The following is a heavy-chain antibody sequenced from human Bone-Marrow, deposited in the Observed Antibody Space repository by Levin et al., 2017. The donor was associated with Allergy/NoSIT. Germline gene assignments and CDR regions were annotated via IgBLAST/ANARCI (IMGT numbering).Heavy chain of an antibody. CDR1: GYTFNSYD. CDR3: ARGTGESDIAFDI. CDR2: MDPNNENT. D-gene: IGHD6-13*01. Sequence: ASVKVSCTASGYTFNSYDIHWVRQAPGQGLEWMGWMDPNNENTGFAQRFQGRVTMTRNTSISAAYMELSSLRSDDTAVYYCARGTGESDIAFDIWGHGTMVTVSS. V-gene: IGHV1-8*01. J-gene: IGHJ3*02.